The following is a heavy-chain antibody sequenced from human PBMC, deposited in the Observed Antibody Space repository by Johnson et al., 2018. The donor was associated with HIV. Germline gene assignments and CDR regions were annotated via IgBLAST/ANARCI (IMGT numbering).Heavy chain of an antibody. Sequence: QVQLVESGGGVVQPGRSLRLSCAASGFTFSSYAMHWVRQAPGKGLEWVAVISYDGSNKYYADSVKGRFTISRDNAKNSLYLQMNSLEAEDTAWYYCARFLGYYDRNGYYFGDGFDVWGRGTMVTVSS. D-gene: IGHD3-22*01. CDR3: ARFLGYYDRNGYYFGDGFDV. CDR2: ISYDGSNK. J-gene: IGHJ3*01. CDR1: GFTFSSYA. V-gene: IGHV3-30-3*01.